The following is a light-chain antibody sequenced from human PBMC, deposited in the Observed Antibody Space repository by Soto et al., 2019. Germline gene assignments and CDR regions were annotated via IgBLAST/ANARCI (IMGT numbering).Light chain of an antibody. Sequence: QSVLPQSPSASASLGASIKLTCTLSSGHSSYAIAWHQQQPEKGPRYLMKLDSDGSHTKGDGIPDRFSGSSSGPERYLHISSLQSEDEADYYCQTWGTGIHVVFGGGTKLTVL. V-gene: IGLV4-69*01. CDR3: QTWGTGIHVV. J-gene: IGLJ2*01. CDR2: LDSDGSH. CDR1: SGHSSYA.